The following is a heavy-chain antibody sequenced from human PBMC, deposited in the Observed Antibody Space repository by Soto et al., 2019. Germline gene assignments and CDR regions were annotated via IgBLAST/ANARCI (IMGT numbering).Heavy chain of an antibody. D-gene: IGHD5-12*01. Sequence: PGGSLGLSCAASGFSFDDYAMQWVRQAPGKGLEWVSGISWNSGSIGYADSVKGRFTISRDNAKNSLYLQMNSLRAEDTAVYYCAREWDGDGYNSGWFDPWGQGTLVTVSS. CDR3: AREWDGDGYNSGWFDP. CDR1: GFSFDDYA. CDR2: ISWNSGSI. V-gene: IGHV3-9*01. J-gene: IGHJ5*02.